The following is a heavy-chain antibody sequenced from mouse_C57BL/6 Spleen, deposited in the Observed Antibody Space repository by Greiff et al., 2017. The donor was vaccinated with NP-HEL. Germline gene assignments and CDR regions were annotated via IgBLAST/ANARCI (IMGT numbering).Heavy chain of an antibody. V-gene: IGHV1-82*01. J-gene: IGHJ3*01. D-gene: IGHD4-1*01. CDR1: GYAFSSSW. CDR2: IYPGDGDT. Sequence: VQLQQSGPELVKPGASVKISCKASGYAFSSSWMNWVKQRPGKGLEWIGRIYPGDGDTNYNGKFKGKATLTADKSSSTAYMQLSSLTSEDSAVYFGARGELGRGGWFAYWGQGTLVTVSA. CDR3: ARGELGRGGWFAY.